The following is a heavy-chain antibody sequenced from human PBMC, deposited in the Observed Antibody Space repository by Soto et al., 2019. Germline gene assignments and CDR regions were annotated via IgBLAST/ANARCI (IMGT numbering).Heavy chain of an antibody. CDR1: GYSFSNNY. D-gene: IGHD3-9*01. V-gene: IGHV1-46*03. CDR3: ARVFGTYYDILTGLWGGRFDY. Sequence: ASVKVSCKASGYSFSNNYVVWVRQAPGQGLEWMGIINPSGGSTSCAQKFQDRVTMTRDTSTSTVYIELSSLRSEDTAVFYCARVFGTYYDILTGLWGGRFDYWGQGTQVTVSS. CDR2: INPSGGST. J-gene: IGHJ4*02.